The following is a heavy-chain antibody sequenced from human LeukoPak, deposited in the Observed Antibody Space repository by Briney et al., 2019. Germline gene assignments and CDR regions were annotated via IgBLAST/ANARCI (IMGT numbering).Heavy chain of an antibody. CDR1: GFTFSTYS. J-gene: IGHJ4*02. D-gene: IGHD6-19*01. V-gene: IGHV3-48*01. CDR3: ARGRIAVAGTKNYFDY. CDR2: ISSSSTI. Sequence: GGSLRVSCAASGFTFSTYSMNWVRQAPGKGLEWVSYISSSSTIYYADSVKGRFTISRDNAKNSLYLQMNSLRAEDTAVYYCARGRIAVAGTKNYFDYWGQGTLVTVSS.